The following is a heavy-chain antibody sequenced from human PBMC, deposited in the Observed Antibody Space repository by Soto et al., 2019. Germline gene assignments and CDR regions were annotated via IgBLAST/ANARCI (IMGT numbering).Heavy chain of an antibody. CDR3: ARHKSESSWYGGYGY. J-gene: IGHJ4*02. CDR2: INSDGSST. V-gene: IGHV3-74*01. CDR1: GFTFSSYW. D-gene: IGHD6-13*01. Sequence: GGSLRLSCAASGFTFSSYWMHWVRQAPGKGLVWVSRINSDGSSTSYADSVKGRFTISRDNAKNTLYLQWSSLKASDTAMYYCARHKSESSWYGGYGYWGQGTLVTVSS.